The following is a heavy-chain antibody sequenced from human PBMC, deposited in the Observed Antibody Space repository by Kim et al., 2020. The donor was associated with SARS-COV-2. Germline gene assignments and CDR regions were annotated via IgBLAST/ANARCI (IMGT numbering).Heavy chain of an antibody. D-gene: IGHD6-13*01. CDR3: ASALPATATKY. J-gene: IGHJ4*02. V-gene: IGHV3-23*01. CDR1: GFTFSSYA. Sequence: GGSLRLSCAASGFTFSSYALRWVRQAPGEGLEWVSSIGRSGGDTYYADSVKGRFTISRDNSKSTVFLQMSSLRAEDTAIYYCASALPATATKYWGQGTLV. CDR2: IGRSGGDT.